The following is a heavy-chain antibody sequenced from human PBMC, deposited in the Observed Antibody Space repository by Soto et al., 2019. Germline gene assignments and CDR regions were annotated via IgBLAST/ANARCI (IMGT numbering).Heavy chain of an antibody. Sequence: QVQLVQSGAEVKKPGASVKVSCKASGYTDTTYGFNWVRQAPGQGLEWMGWISPYNGKTKFAQKVQGRVTLTTDTSTSTAYMELRSLRSDDTAVYYCARRYGDPSSAAGFDCWGQGTLDTVSS. V-gene: IGHV1-18*01. D-gene: IGHD4-17*01. J-gene: IGHJ4*02. CDR2: ISPYNGKT. CDR3: ARRYGDPSSAAGFDC. CDR1: GYTDTTYG.